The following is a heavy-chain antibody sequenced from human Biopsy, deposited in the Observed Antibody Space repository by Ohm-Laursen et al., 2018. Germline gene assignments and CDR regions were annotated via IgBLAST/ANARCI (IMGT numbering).Heavy chain of an antibody. Sequence: PETLSLTCSVSGGSISNNNYYWGWIRQPPGKGLEWIGSIFYRGSTHYKPSLKSRVNISVDTSNNQFSLKLSSLTAADTAVYYCARHSFGSGRDFWGQGTLVTVSS. D-gene: IGHD3-10*01. CDR1: GGSISNNNYY. CDR3: ARHSFGSGRDF. CDR2: IFYRGST. V-gene: IGHV4-39*01. J-gene: IGHJ4*02.